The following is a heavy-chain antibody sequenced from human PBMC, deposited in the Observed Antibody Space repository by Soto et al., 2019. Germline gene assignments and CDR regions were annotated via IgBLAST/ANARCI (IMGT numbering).Heavy chain of an antibody. V-gene: IGHV1-69*13. CDR3: ARSSVSTHYYYYYGMDV. CDR2: IIPIFGTA. J-gene: IGHJ6*02. D-gene: IGHD3-16*01. CDR1: GGTFISYA. Sequence: SVKVSCKASGGTFISYAISWVRQAPGQGLEWMGGIIPIFGTANYAQKFQGRVTITADESTSTAYMELSSLRSEDTAVYYCARSSVSTHYYYYYGMDVWGQGTTVTVSS.